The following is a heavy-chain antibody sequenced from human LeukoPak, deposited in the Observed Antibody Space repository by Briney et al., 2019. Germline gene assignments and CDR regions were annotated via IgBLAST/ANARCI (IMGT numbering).Heavy chain of an antibody. CDR1: GGSISSYY. Sequence: SETLSLTCTVSGGSISSYYWSWIRQPAGKGLEWIGRIYISGSGSTNYDPSLKSRVTMSVDTSKNQFSLKLISVTAADTAVYYCARDKRVAVAGTYIYYYYMDVWGNGTTVTISS. J-gene: IGHJ6*03. CDR3: ARDKRVAVAGTYIYYYYMDV. CDR2: IYISGSGST. D-gene: IGHD6-19*01. V-gene: IGHV4-4*07.